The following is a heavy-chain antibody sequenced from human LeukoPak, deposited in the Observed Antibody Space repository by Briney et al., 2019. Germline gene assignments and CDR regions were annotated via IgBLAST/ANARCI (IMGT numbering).Heavy chain of an antibody. CDR1: GFNFRTYD. Sequence: PGGSLRLSCAASGFNFRTYDMNWVRQAPGKGLECVSYISASGDTIYYADSVQGRFTIFRDNAKNSLYLQMNGLRAEDTAVYYCARDFQRAFDIWGQGTMVTVSS. CDR3: ARDFQRAFDI. V-gene: IGHV3-48*03. J-gene: IGHJ3*02. CDR2: ISASGDTI.